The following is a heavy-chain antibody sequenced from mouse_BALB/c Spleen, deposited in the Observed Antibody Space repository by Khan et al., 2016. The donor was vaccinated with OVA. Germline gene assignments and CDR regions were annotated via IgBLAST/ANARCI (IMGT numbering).Heavy chain of an antibody. CDR3: ARSYDYDVRGFAY. D-gene: IGHD2-4*01. J-gene: IGHJ3*01. CDR2: IWTGGIK. V-gene: IGHV2-9*02. CDR1: GFSLSNYG. Sequence: QVQLKESGPGLVAPSQSLSITCTVSGFSLSNYGVHWVRQPPGKGLEWLGVIWTGGIKNYNSALMSRLSISKDKSTSQVFLKMNRLQTDDTAIYYCARSYDYDVRGFAYWGQGTLVTVSA.